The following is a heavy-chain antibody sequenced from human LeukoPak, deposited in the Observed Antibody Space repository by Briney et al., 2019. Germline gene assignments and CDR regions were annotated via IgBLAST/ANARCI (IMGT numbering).Heavy chain of an antibody. Sequence: ASVKVSCKASGYTFSRYGITWVRQAPGQGLEWVAWISAYNGNTNYAHSVQGRLTMTTDISTSTAYMELRSLRSDDTAVYYCARGSSYGFSMGYWGQGTLVTVSS. CDR1: GYTFSRYG. V-gene: IGHV1-18*01. D-gene: IGHD3-16*01. J-gene: IGHJ4*02. CDR3: ARGSSYGFSMGY. CDR2: ISAYNGNT.